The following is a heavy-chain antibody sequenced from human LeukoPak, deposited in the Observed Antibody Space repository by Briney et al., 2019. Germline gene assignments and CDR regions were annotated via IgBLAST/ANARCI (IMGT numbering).Heavy chain of an antibody. CDR3: ARGLSGSYYLIYSYYYYMGV. V-gene: IGHV1-8*01. D-gene: IGHD1-26*01. J-gene: IGHJ6*03. Sequence: GASVKVSCKASGYTFTSYDINWVRQATGQGLEWMGWMNPNSGNTGYAQKFQGRVTMTRNTSISTAYMELSSLRSEDTAVYYCARGLSGSYYLIYSYYYYMGVWGKGTTVTVSS. CDR1: GYTFTSYD. CDR2: MNPNSGNT.